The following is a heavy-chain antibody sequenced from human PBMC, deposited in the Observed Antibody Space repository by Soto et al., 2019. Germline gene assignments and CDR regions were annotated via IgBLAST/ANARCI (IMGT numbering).Heavy chain of an antibody. D-gene: IGHD3-10*01. Sequence: PSETLSLTCTVSGGSISSGDYYWSWIRQPPGKGLEWIGYIYYSGSTYYNPSLKSRVTISVDTSKNQFSLKLSSVTAADTAVYYCARGQFYSGSGNFNNLMFDAWGQGIQVTVSS. J-gene: IGHJ5*02. V-gene: IGHV4-30-4*01. CDR2: IYYSGST. CDR3: ARGQFYSGSGNFNNLMFDA. CDR1: GGSISSGDYY.